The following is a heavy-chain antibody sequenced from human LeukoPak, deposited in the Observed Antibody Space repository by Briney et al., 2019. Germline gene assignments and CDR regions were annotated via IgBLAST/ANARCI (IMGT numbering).Heavy chain of an antibody. CDR3: AKVPSYYYDSSGYRRGVDY. V-gene: IGHV3-23*01. Sequence: GALRLSCVASGFTFNTYAMNWVRQAPGKGLEWVSGISGSGGSTYYADSVKGRFTISRDNSKNTLYLQMNSLRAEDTAVYYCAKVPSYYYDSSGYRRGVDYWGQGTLVTVSS. CDR2: ISGSGGST. J-gene: IGHJ4*02. D-gene: IGHD3-22*01. CDR1: GFTFNTYA.